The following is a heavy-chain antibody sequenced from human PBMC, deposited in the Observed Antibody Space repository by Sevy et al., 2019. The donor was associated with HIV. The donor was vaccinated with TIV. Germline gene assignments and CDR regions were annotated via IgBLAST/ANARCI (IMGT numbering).Heavy chain of an antibody. CDR2: ISGSGGST. J-gene: IGHJ4*02. D-gene: IGHD2-2*02. V-gene: IGHV3-23*01. CDR3: GKDRRYCSSTSCHISTDYFDY. CDR1: GFTFSSYA. Sequence: GGSLRLSCAASGFTFSSYAMSWVRQAPGKGLEWVSAISGSGGSTYYADHVKGRFTISRDNSKNTLYLQMNSLRAEDTSVYYCGKDRRYCSSTSCHISTDYFDYWGQGTLVTVSS.